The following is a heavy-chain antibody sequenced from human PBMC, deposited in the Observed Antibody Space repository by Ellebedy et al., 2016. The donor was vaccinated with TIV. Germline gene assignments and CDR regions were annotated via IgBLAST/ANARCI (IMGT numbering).Heavy chain of an antibody. CDR2: LSGSGRST. CDR3: AKEHGHGSGTPCDY. J-gene: IGHJ4*02. D-gene: IGHD3-10*01. Sequence: GGSLRLXXAASGFNFTNYAMSWVRQAPGKGLEWVSSLSGSGRSTYYADSVRGRFTISRDNSKNVLFLQMDSLRAEDTAIYYCAKEHGHGSGTPCDYWGQGTLVTVSS. CDR1: GFNFTNYA. V-gene: IGHV3-23*01.